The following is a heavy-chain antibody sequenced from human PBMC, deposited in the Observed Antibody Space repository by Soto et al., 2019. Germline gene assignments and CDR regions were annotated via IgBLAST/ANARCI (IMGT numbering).Heavy chain of an antibody. CDR3: AKGGYNYGFLFDC. CDR1: GFTFSTYA. V-gene: IGHV3-23*05. Sequence: GGSLRLSCAAAGFTFSTYAMSWVRQAPGKGLEWVSTIDNSGGITYYADSVKGRFTISRDNSKNTLYLQMNSLRAEDTAVYYCAKGGYNYGFLFDCWGQGTLVTVSS. J-gene: IGHJ4*02. D-gene: IGHD5-18*01. CDR2: IDNSGGIT.